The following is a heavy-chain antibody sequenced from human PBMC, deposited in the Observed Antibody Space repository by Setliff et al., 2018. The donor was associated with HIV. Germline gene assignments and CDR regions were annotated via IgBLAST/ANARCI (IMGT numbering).Heavy chain of an antibody. V-gene: IGHV1-2*02. CDR1: GYTFTDYY. Sequence: ASVKVSCKASGYTFTDYYIHWVRQAPGQGLEWMGWINPNSSDTNYAQKFQGRVTMTGDTSISTAYMDLSRLRSDDTAVYYCARRVPPIPSGDLDYWGQGTLVTVSS. D-gene: IGHD4-17*01. CDR2: INPNSSDT. J-gene: IGHJ4*02. CDR3: ARRVPPIPSGDLDY.